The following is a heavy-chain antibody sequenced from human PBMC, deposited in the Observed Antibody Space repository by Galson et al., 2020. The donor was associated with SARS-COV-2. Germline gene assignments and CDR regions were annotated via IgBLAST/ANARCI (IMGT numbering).Heavy chain of an antibody. D-gene: IGHD3-9*01. CDR1: GFSLSTSGMC. V-gene: IGHV2-70*01. J-gene: IGHJ4*02. Sequence: SGPTLVKPTQTLTLTCTFYGFSLSTSGMCVSWIRQPPGKALEWLALIDWDDDKYYSTSLKTRLTISKDTSKNQVVLTMTNMDPVDTATYYWARTYYVIWTGEYLPVDYCGQGTLVTVSS. CDR3: ARTYYVIWTGEYLPVDY. CDR2: IDWDDDK.